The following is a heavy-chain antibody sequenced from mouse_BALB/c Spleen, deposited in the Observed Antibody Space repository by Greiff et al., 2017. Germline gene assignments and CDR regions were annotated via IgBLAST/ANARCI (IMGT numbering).Heavy chain of an antibody. CDR3: TNGNYPAWFAY. CDR1: GYTFTSYY. V-gene: IGHV1S81*02. J-gene: IGHJ3*01. D-gene: IGHD2-1*01. Sequence: QVQLQQSGAELVKPGASVKLSCKASGYTFTSYYMYWVKQRPGQGLEWIGEINPSNGGTNFNEKFKSKATLTVDKSSSTAYMQLSSLTSEDSAVYYCTNGNYPAWFAYWGQGTLVTVSA. CDR2: INPSNGGT.